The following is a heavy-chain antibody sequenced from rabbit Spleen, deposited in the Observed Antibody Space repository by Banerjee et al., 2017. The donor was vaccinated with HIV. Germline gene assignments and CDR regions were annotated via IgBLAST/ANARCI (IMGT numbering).Heavy chain of an antibody. CDR2: IDAGSSTFT. D-gene: IGHD8-1*01. V-gene: IGHV1S45*01. CDR1: GFSFSNKAV. Sequence: QEQLVESGGGLVQPGGSRKLSGTASGFSFSNKAVWCWVRQAPGRGLEWIACIDAGSSTFTYFATWAKGRFTISKTSSTTVTLQMTSLTAADTATYFCARDAGTGDYIDVYFNLWGPGTLVTVS. CDR3: ARDAGTGDYIDVYFNL. J-gene: IGHJ4*01.